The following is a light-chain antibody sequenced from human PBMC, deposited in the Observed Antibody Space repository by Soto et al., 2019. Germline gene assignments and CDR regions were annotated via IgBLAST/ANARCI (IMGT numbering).Light chain of an antibody. Sequence: QSVLPQPPSASGTPGQRVTTSCSGSSSNIGSNTVNWYQHLPGTAPKLLIYSNNQRPSGVPDRFSGSKSGTSASLAISGLQSEDEADYYCAAWDDSLNGYVFGTGTKVTVL. J-gene: IGLJ1*01. CDR3: AAWDDSLNGYV. CDR2: SNN. V-gene: IGLV1-44*01. CDR1: SSNIGSNT.